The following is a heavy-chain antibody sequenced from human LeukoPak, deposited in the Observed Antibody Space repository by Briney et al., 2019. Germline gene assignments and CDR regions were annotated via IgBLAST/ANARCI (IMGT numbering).Heavy chain of an antibody. V-gene: IGHV3-48*03. D-gene: IGHD3-10*02. CDR2: ISSSGSTI. CDR3: AELGITMIGGV. Sequence: GGSLRLSCAASGFTFSSYEMNWVRQAPGKGLEWASYISSSGSTIYYAAPVKGRFTISRDNAKNSLYLQMNSLRAEDTAVYYCAELGITMIGGVWGKGTTVTISS. J-gene: IGHJ6*04. CDR1: GFTFSSYE.